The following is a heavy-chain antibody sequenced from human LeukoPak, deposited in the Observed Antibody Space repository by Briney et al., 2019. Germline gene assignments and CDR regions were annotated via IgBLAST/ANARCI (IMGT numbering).Heavy chain of an antibody. J-gene: IGHJ6*03. D-gene: IGHD2-2*02. CDR3: ARDAGIVQAAIRYYYYMDV. CDR1: GFTFSSYS. V-gene: IGHV3-21*01. Sequence: PGGSLRLSCAASGFTFSSYSMNWVRQAPGKGLEWVSSISSSSSYIYYADSVKGRFTISRDNSKNTLYLQMNSLRAEDTAVYYCARDAGIVQAAIRYYYYMDVWGKGTTVTVSS. CDR2: ISSSSSYI.